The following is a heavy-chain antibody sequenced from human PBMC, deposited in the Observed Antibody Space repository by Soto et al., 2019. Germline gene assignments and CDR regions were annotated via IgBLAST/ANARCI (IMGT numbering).Heavy chain of an antibody. Sequence: QVQLVESGGGVVQPGRSLRLSCAASGFTFSSYAMHWVRQAPGKGLEWVAVISYDGSNKYYADSVKGRFTISRDNSKNXLXLXXNSLRAEDTAVYYCARDLWVVVSSGHYYYYYGMDVWGQGTTVTVSS. CDR2: ISYDGSNK. J-gene: IGHJ6*02. V-gene: IGHV3-30-3*01. CDR3: ARDLWVVVSSGHYYYYYGMDV. CDR1: GFTFSSYA. D-gene: IGHD2-15*01.